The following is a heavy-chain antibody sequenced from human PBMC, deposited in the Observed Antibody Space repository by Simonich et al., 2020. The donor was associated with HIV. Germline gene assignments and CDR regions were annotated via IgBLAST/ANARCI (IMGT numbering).Heavy chain of an antibody. V-gene: IGHV4-34*12. J-gene: IGHJ4*02. CDR1: GGSFSGYY. CDR2: IIHSGSN. D-gene: IGHD2-21*02. Sequence: QVQLQQWGAGLLKPSETLSLTCAVYGGSFSGYYWSWIRQPPGKGLEWIGEIIHSGSNNYNPSLKSRVTISVDTSKNQFSLKLSSVTAADTAVYYCATAYCGGDCSGWTDYWGQGTLVTVSS. CDR3: ATAYCGGDCSGWTDY.